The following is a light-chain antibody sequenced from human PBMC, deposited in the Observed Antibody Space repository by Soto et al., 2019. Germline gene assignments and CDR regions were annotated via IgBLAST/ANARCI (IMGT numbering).Light chain of an antibody. V-gene: IGKV3-20*01. CDR1: QSIGDP. J-gene: IGKJ1*01. CDR3: QHYGNSLWT. Sequence: EIVMTQSPATLSVSPGGRATLSCRASQSIGDPLAWYQQKPGQAPRLLIYRTSNRVTGIPDRFSGSGSGTDFTLTISRLEPEDFAVYFCQHYGNSLWTFGQGTKVDIK. CDR2: RTS.